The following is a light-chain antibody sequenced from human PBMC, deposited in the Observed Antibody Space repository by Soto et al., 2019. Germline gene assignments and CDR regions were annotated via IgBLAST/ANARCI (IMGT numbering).Light chain of an antibody. J-gene: IGLJ2*01. V-gene: IGLV2-14*01. Sequence: QSALTQPASMSGSPGQSITISCAGTSNDVGAYNYVSWYQHHPGQAPKLMIYEVTNRPSGVSPRFSGSKSGNTASLIISGLQAEDEAYYYCYSYTTTNTWLFGGGTKVTVL. CDR3: YSYTTTNTWL. CDR2: EVT. CDR1: SNDVGAYNY.